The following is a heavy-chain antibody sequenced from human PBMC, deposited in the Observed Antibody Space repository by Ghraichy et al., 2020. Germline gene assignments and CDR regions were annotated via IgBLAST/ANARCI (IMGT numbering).Heavy chain of an antibody. V-gene: IGHV3-23*01. J-gene: IGHJ2*01. D-gene: IGHD5-24*01. CDR1: GFTFSSYA. CDR3: AKMGRWLQFGWYFDL. Sequence: GGSLRLSCAASGFTFSSYAMSWVRQAPGKGLEWVSTISGSGGGTYYADSVKGRFTISRDNSKNTLYLQMNSLRAEDTAVYYCAKMGRWLQFGWYFDLWGRGTLVTVSS. CDR2: ISGSGGGT.